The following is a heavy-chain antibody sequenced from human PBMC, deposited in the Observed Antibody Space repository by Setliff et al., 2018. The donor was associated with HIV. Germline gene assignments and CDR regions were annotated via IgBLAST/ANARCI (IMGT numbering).Heavy chain of an antibody. CDR2: VNHSGRT. CDR3: ARGPWGRGENYAGLPFDN. V-gene: IGHV4-34*01. Sequence: PSETLSLTCAVYCVSFNDYYWSWIRQPPGKGLEWIGEVNHSGRTNYNPSLRRRVIVSVDTSKNQFSLNLTSVTAADTAVYYCARGPWGRGENYAGLPFDNWGQGKLVTVSS. CDR1: CVSFNDYY. D-gene: IGHD3-16*01. J-gene: IGHJ4*02.